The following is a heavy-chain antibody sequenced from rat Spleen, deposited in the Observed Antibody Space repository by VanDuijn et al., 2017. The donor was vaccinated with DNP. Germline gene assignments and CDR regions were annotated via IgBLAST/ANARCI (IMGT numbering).Heavy chain of an antibody. CDR2: ITYDGSKT. CDR1: GFTFSDYN. Sequence: EVQLVESGGGVVQSGRSLKVSCAASGFTFSDYNMAWVRQAPKKGLEWVATITYDGSKTYYRDSVKGRFTISRDNAKSTLYLQMDSLRSEDTATYYCATISSWGQGVMVTVSS. V-gene: IGHV5S10*01. D-gene: IGHD1-2*01. CDR3: ATISS. J-gene: IGHJ2*01.